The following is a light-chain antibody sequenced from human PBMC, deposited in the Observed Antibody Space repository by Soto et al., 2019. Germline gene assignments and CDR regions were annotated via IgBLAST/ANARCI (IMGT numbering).Light chain of an antibody. CDR3: QKYNFAPWT. CDR2: EES. CDR1: QAITNN. J-gene: IGKJ1*01. Sequence: DISLNHSPSSLSASVGYRVTITCLASQAITNNLAWYQQKPGNPPKLLIYEESTLQSGVPSRFSGGGSGTEFTLTISSLQPEDVATYYCQKYNFAPWTFGQGTKVDIK. V-gene: IGKV1-27*01.